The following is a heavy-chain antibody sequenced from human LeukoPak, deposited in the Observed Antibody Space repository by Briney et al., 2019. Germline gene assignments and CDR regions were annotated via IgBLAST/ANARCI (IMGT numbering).Heavy chain of an antibody. CDR2: IYSGGST. D-gene: IGHD3-22*01. J-gene: IGHJ4*02. CDR3: ARIPTDYYDSSGYRYFDY. CDR1: GFTVSSNY. Sequence: GGSLRLSCAASGFTVSSNYMSWVRQAAGKGLEWVSVIYSGGSTYYADSVKGRFTISRHNSKNTLYLQMNSLRAEDTAVYYCARIPTDYYDSSGYRYFDYWGQGTLVTVSS. V-gene: IGHV3-53*04.